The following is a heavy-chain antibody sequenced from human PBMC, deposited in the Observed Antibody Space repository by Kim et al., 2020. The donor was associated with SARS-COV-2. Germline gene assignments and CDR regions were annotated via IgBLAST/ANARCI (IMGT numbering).Heavy chain of an antibody. Sequence: GESLKISCKVSGFSITAHWIAWVRQVPGKGLEWMGIVYPGDSDAKYSPSFQGQVTMSADKSTSTVYLQWSSLKASDTAIYYCARRVAALDSWGQGTLVTV. J-gene: IGHJ4*02. V-gene: IGHV5-51*01. D-gene: IGHD6-6*01. CDR1: GFSITAHW. CDR3: ARRVAALDS. CDR2: VYPGDSDA.